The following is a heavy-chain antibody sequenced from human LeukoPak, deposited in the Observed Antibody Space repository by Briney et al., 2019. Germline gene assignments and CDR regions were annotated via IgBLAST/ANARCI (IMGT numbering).Heavy chain of an antibody. D-gene: IGHD3-10*01. CDR1: GYTFTSYA. CDR2: INAGNGNT. Sequence: ASVKVSCKASGYTFTSYAMHWVRQAPGQRLEWMGWINAGNGNTKYSQKFQGRVTITRDTSASTAYMELSSLRSEDTAVYYCARGDRGVAYYSYWGQGTLVTVSS. V-gene: IGHV1-3*01. CDR3: ARGDRGVAYYSY. J-gene: IGHJ4*02.